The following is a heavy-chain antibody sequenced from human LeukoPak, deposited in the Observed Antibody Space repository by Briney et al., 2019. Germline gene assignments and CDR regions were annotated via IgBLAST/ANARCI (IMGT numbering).Heavy chain of an antibody. CDR2: IRYDGSNK. J-gene: IGHJ4*02. D-gene: IGHD3-10*01. CDR1: GFTFSSYS. Sequence: PGGSLRLSCAASGFTFSSYSMNWVRQAPGKGLEWVAFIRYDGSNKYYADSVKGRFTISRDNSKNTLYLQMNSLRAEDTAVYYCAVIWFGELALDYWGQGTLVTVSS. V-gene: IGHV3-30*02. CDR3: AVIWFGELALDY.